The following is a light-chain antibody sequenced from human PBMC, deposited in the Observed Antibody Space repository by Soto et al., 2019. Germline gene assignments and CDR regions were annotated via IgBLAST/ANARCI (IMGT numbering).Light chain of an antibody. CDR2: AVS. J-gene: IGLJ1*01. V-gene: IGLV2-14*01. CDR1: SSDVGGYNY. Sequence: QSVLTQPASVSGSPGQSITISCTATSSDVGGYNYVSWYQQHPGKAPQLMIYAVSNRPSGVSNRFSGSKSGSTASLTISGLQAEDEADYYCTAYTSSNTYVFGTGTKVTVL. CDR3: TAYTSSNTYV.